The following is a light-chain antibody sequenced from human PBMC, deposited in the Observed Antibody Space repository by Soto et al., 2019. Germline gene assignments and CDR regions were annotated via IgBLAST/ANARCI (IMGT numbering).Light chain of an antibody. V-gene: IGKV3-15*01. Sequence: EILLTHSPSTLSVPPGERATLSCRASQSVSSNLAWYQQKPGQPPRLLIYGASTRATGIPARFSGSGSGTEFTLTISSLQSEDFAVYYCQQYNNWPLKMFGQGTKVDI. CDR2: GAS. J-gene: IGKJ1*01. CDR3: QQYNNWPLKM. CDR1: QSVSSN.